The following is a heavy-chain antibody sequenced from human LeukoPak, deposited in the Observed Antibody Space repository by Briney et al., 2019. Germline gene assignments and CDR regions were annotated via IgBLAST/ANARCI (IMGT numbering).Heavy chain of an antibody. CDR3: ATWRFDY. CDR1: GDSVSSNSAA. V-gene: IGHV6-1*01. Sequence: SQTLSLTCAISGDSVSSNSAAWNWIRLSPSRGLEWLGTTRSRSKWYYDYAVSVKSRITINPDTSMNQFSLQLNSVTPEDTAVYYCATWRFDYWGQGTLVTVSS. J-gene: IGHJ4*02. CDR2: TRSRSKWYY.